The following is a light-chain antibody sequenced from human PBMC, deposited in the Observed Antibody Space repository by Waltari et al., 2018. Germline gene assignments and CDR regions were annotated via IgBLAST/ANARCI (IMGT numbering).Light chain of an antibody. J-gene: IGKJ1*01. CDR3: QQYDSFWS. CDR1: QTLISW. CDR2: RAT. Sequence: DIQMTQSPSTLSASIGDRVTITCRASQTLISWLAWYQQKPGQAPRLLIYRATALETGVPSRFSGTGSGTEFTLTINGLQPDDSATYFCQQYDSFWSFGQGTKVEVK. V-gene: IGKV1-5*03.